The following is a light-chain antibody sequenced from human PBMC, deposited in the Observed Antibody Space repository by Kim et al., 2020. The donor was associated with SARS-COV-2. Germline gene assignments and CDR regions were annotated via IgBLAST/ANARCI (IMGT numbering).Light chain of an antibody. CDR3: SSYTSSSTLV. CDR2: DVS. Sequence: QSITIPCTGTSSDVGGYNYVSWYQQHPGKAPKLMIYDVSNRPSGVSNRFSGSKSGNTASLTISGLQAEDEADYYCSSYTSSSTLVFGGGTQLTVL. J-gene: IGLJ3*02. V-gene: IGLV2-14*03. CDR1: SSDVGGYNY.